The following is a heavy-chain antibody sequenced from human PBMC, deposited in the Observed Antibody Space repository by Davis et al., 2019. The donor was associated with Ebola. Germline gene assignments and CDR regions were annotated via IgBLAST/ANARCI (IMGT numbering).Heavy chain of an antibody. CDR1: GYTFTSYA. Sequence: ALVKVSCKASGYTFTSYAMHWVRQAPGQRLEWMGWINAGNGNTKYSQKFQGRVTITRDTSASTAYMELSSLRSEDTAVYYCARRTPPFGVGYYYYGMDVWGQGTTVTVSS. J-gene: IGHJ6*02. CDR3: ARRTPPFGVGYYYYGMDV. CDR2: INAGNGNT. D-gene: IGHD3-3*01. V-gene: IGHV1-3*01.